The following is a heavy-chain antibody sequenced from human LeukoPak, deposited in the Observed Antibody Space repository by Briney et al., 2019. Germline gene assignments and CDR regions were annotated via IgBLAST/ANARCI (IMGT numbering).Heavy chain of an antibody. CDR3: ARDSYGLGSNYFDP. V-gene: IGHV4-30-2*01. CDR1: GASVSSGGSS. D-gene: IGHD3-10*01. CDR2: IYHIVNT. J-gene: IGHJ5*02. Sequence: PSETLSPTCAVTGASVSSGGSSWAWIRQPPGKGLEWIGYIYHIVNTFYNPSLQSRVTISVDRAKNQVSLRLTSVTAADAAVYYCARDSYGLGSNYFDPWGQGTQVTVSS.